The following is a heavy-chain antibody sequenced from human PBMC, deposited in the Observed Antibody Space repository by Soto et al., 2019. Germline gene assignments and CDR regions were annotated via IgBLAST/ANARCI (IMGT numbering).Heavy chain of an antibody. CDR3: ARVSAIYYYGMDV. D-gene: IGHD3-10*01. CDR1: GYTFTSYY. CDR2: INPSGGST. V-gene: IGHV1-46*01. J-gene: IGHJ6*02. Sequence: ASVKVSCNASGYTFTSYYIHWVRQAPGQGLEWMGIINPSGGSTSYAQKFQGRVTMTRDTSTSTVYMELSSLRSEDTAVYYCARVSAIYYYGMDVWGQGTTVTVSS.